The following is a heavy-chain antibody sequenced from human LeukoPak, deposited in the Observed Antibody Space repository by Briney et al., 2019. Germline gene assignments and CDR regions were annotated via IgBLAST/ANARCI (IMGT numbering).Heavy chain of an antibody. Sequence: PETLSLTCTVSGGSISSYYWSWIRQPPGKGLEWIGYIYYSGSTYYNPSLKSRVTISVDTSRSQFSLKLSSVTAADTAVYYCARVRSSGWYYFDYWGQGTLVTVSS. CDR1: GGSISSYY. D-gene: IGHD6-19*01. CDR3: ARVRSSGWYYFDY. CDR2: IYYSGST. V-gene: IGHV4-59*01. J-gene: IGHJ4*02.